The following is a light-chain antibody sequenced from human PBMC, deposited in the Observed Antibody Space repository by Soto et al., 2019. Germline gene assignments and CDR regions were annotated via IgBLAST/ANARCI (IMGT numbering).Light chain of an antibody. V-gene: IGLV2-14*01. Sequence: QSALTQPASVSGSPGQSITMSCTGSTSDFGDDKYVSWYQQQPGKGPNLLIYGVSNRPSGVYNRFSGSKSGNTASLTISGLQVDDEADYFCGSLTTTRIWVFGGGTKLPS. CDR1: TSDFGDDKY. CDR3: GSLTTTRIWV. CDR2: GVS. J-gene: IGLJ3*02.